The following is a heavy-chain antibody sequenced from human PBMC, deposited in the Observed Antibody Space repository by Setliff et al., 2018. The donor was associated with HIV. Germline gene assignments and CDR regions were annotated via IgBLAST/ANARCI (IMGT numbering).Heavy chain of an antibody. CDR2: ISYSGSAI. CDR3: ARDRVVGATLDPLDL. V-gene: IGHV3-48*04. Sequence: GGSLRLSCAASGFPFSNYCMSWVRQAPGKGLEWVAYISYSGSAIHYADSVKGRFTISRDNAKNSLYLQMNSLRAEDTAVYYCARDRVVGATLDPLDLWGQGTMVTVSS. J-gene: IGHJ3*01. CDR1: GFPFSNYC. D-gene: IGHD1-26*01.